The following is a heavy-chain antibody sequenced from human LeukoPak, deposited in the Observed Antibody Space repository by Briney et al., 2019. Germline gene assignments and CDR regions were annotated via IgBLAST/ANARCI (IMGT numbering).Heavy chain of an antibody. CDR2: IYTSGST. J-gene: IGHJ4*02. CDR3: ARVRLGQPTSDPMDYDFWSGYPTYFDY. Sequence: PSETLPPTCTVSGGSISSYYWSWIRQPAGKGLEWIGRIYTSGSTNYNPSLKSRVTMSVDTSKNQFSLKLSSVTAADTAVYYCARVRLGQPTSDPMDYDFWSGYPTYFDYWGQGTLVTVSS. D-gene: IGHD3-3*01. CDR1: GGSISSYY. V-gene: IGHV4-4*07.